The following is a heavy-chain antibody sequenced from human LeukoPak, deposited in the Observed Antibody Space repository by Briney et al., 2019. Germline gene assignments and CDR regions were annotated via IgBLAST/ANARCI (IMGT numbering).Heavy chain of an antibody. Sequence: VASVKVSCKASGYTFTSNALGWVRQAPGQGLEWMGWINTNTGNPTYAQGFTGRFVFCLDTSDNTAYLQISSLQAEDTAVYYCASFFCTSGLCYYLDYWGQGTLVTVSS. J-gene: IGHJ4*02. CDR2: INTNTGNP. D-gene: IGHD2-8*01. CDR3: ASFFCTSGLCYYLDY. CDR1: GYTFTSNA. V-gene: IGHV7-4-1*02.